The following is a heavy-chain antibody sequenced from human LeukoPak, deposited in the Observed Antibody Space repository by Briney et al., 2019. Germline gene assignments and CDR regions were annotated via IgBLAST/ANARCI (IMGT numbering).Heavy chain of an antibody. CDR3: ARRVGYYERSRFDY. CDR2: IYYSGST. CDR1: GGSISSGGYY. D-gene: IGHD3-22*01. V-gene: IGHV4-31*03. Sequence: PSQTLSLTCTVSGGSISSGGYYWSWIRQHPGKGLEWIGYIYYSGSTYYNPSLKSRVTITVDTSKNQFSLKLSSVTAADTAAYYCARRVGYYERSRFDYWGQGTLVTVSS. J-gene: IGHJ4*02.